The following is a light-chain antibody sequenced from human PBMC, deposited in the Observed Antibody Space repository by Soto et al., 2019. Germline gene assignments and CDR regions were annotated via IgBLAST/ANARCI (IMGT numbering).Light chain of an antibody. CDR3: SSYTRSSALEV. Sequence: QSALSQPASVSGSPGQSLTISCTGGSSDIGDFPYVSWYQQHPGQAPKLLISEGSVRPSGVSPRFAGSKSGNTASLSISGLQVEEEATYFSSSYTRSSALEVFGEGTKLPS. V-gene: IGLV2-14*01. CDR2: EGS. CDR1: SSDIGDFPY. J-gene: IGLJ3*02.